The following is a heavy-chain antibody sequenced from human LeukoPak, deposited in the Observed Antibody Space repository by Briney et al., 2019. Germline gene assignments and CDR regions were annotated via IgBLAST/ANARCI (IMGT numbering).Heavy chain of an antibody. Sequence: SETLSLTCAVYGGSFSGYSWNWIRQPPGKGLEWSWEINHSGGTNYNPSLKSRVTISVDTSKNQFSLKLSSVTAADTAVYYCARIVVPAATYPTQYYYYYMDVWGKGTTVTVSS. V-gene: IGHV4-34*01. CDR3: ARIVVPAATYPTQYYYYYMDV. J-gene: IGHJ6*03. CDR1: GGSFSGYS. D-gene: IGHD2-2*01. CDR2: INHSGGT.